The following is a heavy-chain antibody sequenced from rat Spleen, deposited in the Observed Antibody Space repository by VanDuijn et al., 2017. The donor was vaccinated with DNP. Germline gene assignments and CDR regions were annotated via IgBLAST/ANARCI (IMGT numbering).Heavy chain of an antibody. D-gene: IGHD1-12*02. J-gene: IGHJ3*01. V-gene: IGHV5-17*01. CDR2: ISYDGDTT. CDR1: GFTFSDYA. CDR3: ARGTMMVVTPFAY. Sequence: EVQLVESGGGLVQPGNSLKLSCTASGFTFSDYAMAWVRQSPKKGLEWVATISYDGDTTYYRDSVKGRFTISRDNAKNTLYLQMDSLRSEDTATYYCARGTMMVVTPFAYWGQGTPVTVSS.